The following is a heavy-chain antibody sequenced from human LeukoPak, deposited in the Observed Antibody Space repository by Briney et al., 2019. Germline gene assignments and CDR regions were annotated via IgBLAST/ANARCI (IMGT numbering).Heavy chain of an antibody. V-gene: IGHV3-38-3*01. CDR2: ISGGST. CDR3: TRSLTVAGWLGV. Sequence: PGGSLRLSCAASGFTVSSNEMSWVRQAPGKGLEWVSSISGGSTYYADSMKGRFTISRDNSKNTLYLQMGSLRADDTAIYYCTRSLTVAGWLGVWGQGTTVTVSS. J-gene: IGHJ6*02. CDR1: GFTVSSNE. D-gene: IGHD6-19*01.